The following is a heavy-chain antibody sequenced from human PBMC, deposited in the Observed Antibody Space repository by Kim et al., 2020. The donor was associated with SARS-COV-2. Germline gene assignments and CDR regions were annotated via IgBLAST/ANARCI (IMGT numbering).Heavy chain of an antibody. Sequence: GGSLRLSCAASGFTFGDYAMHWVRQAPGKGLEWVSGISWDSGGICYADSVKGRFTISRDNAKNSLYLQMNSLRAEDTALYYCAREGGVIWCGELLYPGDYWGQGTLVTVSS. CDR2: ISWDSGGI. D-gene: IGHD3-10*01. V-gene: IGHV3-9*01. CDR1: GFTFGDYA. CDR3: AREGGVIWCGELLYPGDY. J-gene: IGHJ4*02.